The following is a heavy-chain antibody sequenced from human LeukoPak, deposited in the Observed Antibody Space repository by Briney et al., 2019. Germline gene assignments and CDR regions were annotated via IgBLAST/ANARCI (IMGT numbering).Heavy chain of an antibody. CDR1: GFTVSGNY. CDR3: ARVAYYYDSSGYYDY. D-gene: IGHD3-22*01. V-gene: IGHV3-7*01. Sequence: HPGGSLRLSCAASGFTVSGNYMSWVRQAPGKGLEWVANIKQDGSEKYYVDSVKGRFTISRDNAKNSLYLQMNSLKAEDTAVYYCARVAYYYDSSGYYDYWGQGTLVTVSS. J-gene: IGHJ4*02. CDR2: IKQDGSEK.